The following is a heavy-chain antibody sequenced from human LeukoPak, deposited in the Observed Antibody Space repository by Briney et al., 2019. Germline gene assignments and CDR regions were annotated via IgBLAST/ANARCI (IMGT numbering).Heavy chain of an antibody. D-gene: IGHD3-10*01. V-gene: IGHV4-4*07. CDR2: IYTSGST. J-gene: IGHJ4*02. CDR1: GGSISSYY. CDR3: VAMVRGVKGAHFNY. Sequence: PSETLSLTCTVSGGSISSYYWSWIRQPAGKGLEWIGRIYTSGSTNYSPSLKSRVTMSVDTSKNQFSLKLSSVTAADTAVYYCVAMVRGVKGAHFNYWGQGTLVTVSS.